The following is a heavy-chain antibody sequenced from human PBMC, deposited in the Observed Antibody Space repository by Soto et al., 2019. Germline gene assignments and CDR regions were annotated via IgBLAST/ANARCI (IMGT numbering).Heavy chain of an antibody. CDR1: GGSISSYY. D-gene: IGHD1-1*01. V-gene: IGHV4-59*08. CDR3: ARRYGYSFDY. CDR2: IYYSGST. Sequence: QVQLQESGPGLVKPSETLSLTCTVPGGSISSYYWSWIRQPPGKGLEWIGYIYYSGSTNYNPSLKGRVTISVDPSKNQFSLKLSSVTAAETAVYYCARRYGYSFDYWGQGTLVTVSS. J-gene: IGHJ4*02.